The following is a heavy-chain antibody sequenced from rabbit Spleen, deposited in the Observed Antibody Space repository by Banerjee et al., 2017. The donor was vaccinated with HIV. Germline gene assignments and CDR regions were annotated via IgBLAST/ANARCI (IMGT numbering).Heavy chain of an antibody. J-gene: IGHJ6*01. CDR3: ARDTSSSFSSYGMDL. Sequence: QEQLVESGGGLVKPEGSLKLSCTASGFSFSNKAVMCWVRQAPGKGLEWIACINVVTGKAVYATWAQGRFTFSKTSSTTVTLQMTSLTAADTATYFCARDTSSSFSSYGMDLWGQGTLVTVS. D-gene: IGHD1-1*01. CDR2: INVVTGKA. V-gene: IGHV1S45*01. CDR1: GFSFSNKAV.